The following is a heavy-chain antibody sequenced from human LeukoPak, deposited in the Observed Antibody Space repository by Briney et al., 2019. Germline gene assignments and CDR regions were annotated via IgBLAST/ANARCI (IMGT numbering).Heavy chain of an antibody. J-gene: IGHJ4*02. V-gene: IGHV5-51*01. D-gene: IGHD4-23*01. CDR3: ARRIYAGKAFDY. Sequence: GESLKMSCKGSGYSFTNYWIGWVRLVPGRGLEWIGIIYPGDSDTKYSPSFQGQVTISADKSISTAYLQCSSLKDSDTAVYYCARRIYAGKAFDYWGQGTLVTVSS. CDR2: IYPGDSDT. CDR1: GYSFTNYW.